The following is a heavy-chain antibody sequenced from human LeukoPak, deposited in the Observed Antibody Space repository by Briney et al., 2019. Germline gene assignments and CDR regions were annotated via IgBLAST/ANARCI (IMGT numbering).Heavy chain of an antibody. CDR3: ARDLQVVVAANYYYYGMDV. CDR2: IWYDGSNK. Sequence: GGSLRLSCAASGFTFSDSAVHWARQAPGKGLEWVAVIWYDGSNKYYADSVKGRFTISRDNSKNTLYLQMNSLRAEDTAVYYCARDLQVVVAANYYYYGMDVWGQGTTVTVSS. J-gene: IGHJ6*02. CDR1: GFTFSDSA. D-gene: IGHD2-15*01. V-gene: IGHV3-33*08.